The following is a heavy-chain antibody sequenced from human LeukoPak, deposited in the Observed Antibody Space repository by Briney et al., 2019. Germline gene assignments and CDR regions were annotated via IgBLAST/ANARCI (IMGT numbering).Heavy chain of an antibody. Sequence: GGSLRLSCAASGFTFSSYAMSWVRQAPGKGLEWVSAISGSGGSTYYADSVKGRFTISRDNSKNTLYLQVNSLRAEDTAVYYCAKGQATVKDYYYYYGMDVWGQGTTVTVSS. D-gene: IGHD4-17*01. J-gene: IGHJ6*02. CDR3: AKGQATVKDYYYYYGMDV. CDR2: ISGSGGST. V-gene: IGHV3-23*01. CDR1: GFTFSSYA.